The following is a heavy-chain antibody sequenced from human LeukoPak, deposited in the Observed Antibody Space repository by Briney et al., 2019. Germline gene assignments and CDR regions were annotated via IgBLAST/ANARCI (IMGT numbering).Heavy chain of an antibody. D-gene: IGHD6-13*01. V-gene: IGHV1-46*01. CDR2: INPSGGST. Sequence: ASVKVSCKASGYTFSSYYMHWVRQAPGQGLEWMGIINPSGGSTSYAQKFKGRVNMTRDKSTTTVFMELSSLRSEDTAVYYCARSYSSSWLSQGRLAHWGQGTLVTVSS. J-gene: IGHJ4*02. CDR3: ARSYSSSWLSQGRLAH. CDR1: GYTFSSYY.